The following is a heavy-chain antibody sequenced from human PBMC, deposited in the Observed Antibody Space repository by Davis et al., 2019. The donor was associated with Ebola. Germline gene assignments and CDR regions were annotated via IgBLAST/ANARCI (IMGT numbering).Heavy chain of an antibody. CDR3: AKPARSWNYRDAFDI. CDR2: LSGSGGST. V-gene: IGHV3-23*01. CDR1: GFTFSNYA. Sequence: PGGSLRLSCAASGFTFSNYAMTWVRQAPGKGLEWVSALSGSGGSTYYADSVKGRFTISRDNSKNTLYLQMNSLRAEDTAVYYCAKPARSWNYRDAFDIWGQGTMVTVSS. D-gene: IGHD1-7*01. J-gene: IGHJ3*02.